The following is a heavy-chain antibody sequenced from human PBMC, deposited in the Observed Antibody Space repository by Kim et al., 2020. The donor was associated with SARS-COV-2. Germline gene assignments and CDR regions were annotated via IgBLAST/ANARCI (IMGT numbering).Heavy chain of an antibody. Sequence: PSLKRRVTISVATSKNQFSLKLSSVTAADTAVYYCARRLRSSSRGFFDYWGQGTLVTVSS. CDR3: ARRLRSSSRGFFDY. D-gene: IGHD6-13*01. J-gene: IGHJ4*02. V-gene: IGHV4-39*01.